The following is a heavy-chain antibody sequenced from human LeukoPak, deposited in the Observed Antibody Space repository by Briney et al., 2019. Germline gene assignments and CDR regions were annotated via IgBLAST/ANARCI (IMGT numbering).Heavy chain of an antibody. Sequence: GGSLRLSCVASGFTFSTFWMSWVRQAPGKGLEWVANIKQDGSEKYYVDSVKGRFTISRDNSKNTLYLQMNSLRAEDTAVYYCAKDRDNYDSSGYYLLATYWGQGTLVTVSS. D-gene: IGHD3-22*01. CDR2: IKQDGSEK. CDR1: GFTFSTFW. V-gene: IGHV3-7*03. J-gene: IGHJ4*02. CDR3: AKDRDNYDSSGYYLLATY.